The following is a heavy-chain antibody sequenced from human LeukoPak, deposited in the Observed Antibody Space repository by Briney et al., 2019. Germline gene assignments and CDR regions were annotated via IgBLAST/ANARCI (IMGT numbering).Heavy chain of an antibody. CDR3: ARRAEVYNWNHADAFDI. D-gene: IGHD1-14*01. CDR2: IIPIFGTA. V-gene: IGHV1-69*05. J-gene: IGHJ3*02. Sequence: SVKVSCKASGGTFSSYAISWVRQAPGQGLEWMGRIIPIFGTANYAQKFQGRVTITTDESTSTAYMELSSLRSEDTAVYYCARRAEVYNWNHADAFDIWGQGTMVTVSS. CDR1: GGTFSSYA.